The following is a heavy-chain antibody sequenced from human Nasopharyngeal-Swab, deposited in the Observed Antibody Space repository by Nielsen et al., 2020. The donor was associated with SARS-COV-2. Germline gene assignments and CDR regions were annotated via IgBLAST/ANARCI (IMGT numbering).Heavy chain of an antibody. D-gene: IGHD3-22*01. CDR1: GFTFFAYT. CDR2: ISPTSDYI. V-gene: IGHV3-21*01. CDR3: ASAYYDSTNYFLLGY. J-gene: IGHJ4*02. Sequence: GGSLRLSCTSSGFTFFAYTMTWVRQVPGKGLEWVSSISPTSDYIYYADSVRGRFTTSRDNAKDSLSLQMNNLRAEDTAVYYCASAYYDSTNYFLLGYWGQGALVTVSS.